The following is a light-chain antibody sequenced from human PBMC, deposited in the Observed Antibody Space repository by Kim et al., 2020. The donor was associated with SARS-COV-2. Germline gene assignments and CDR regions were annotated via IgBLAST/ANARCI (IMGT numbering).Light chain of an antibody. V-gene: IGLV1-44*01. CDR3: GTWDDSLDAWV. J-gene: IGLJ3*02. Sequence: GQRVEISCSGSSSNIGIKAVNWYRSFPGTAPKLLIFVNAQRPSGVPGRISGSKSGTSASLALSGLLSEDEADYYCGTWDDSLDAWVFGGGTKVTVL. CDR1: SSNIGIKA. CDR2: VNA.